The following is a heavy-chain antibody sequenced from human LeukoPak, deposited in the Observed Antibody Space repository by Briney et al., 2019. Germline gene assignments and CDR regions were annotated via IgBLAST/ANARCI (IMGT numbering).Heavy chain of an antibody. J-gene: IGHJ4*02. Sequence: GGSLRLSCAASGFTFSSYGMHWVRRAPGKGLEWVAVISYDGSNKYYADSVKGRFTISRDNSKNTLYLQMNSLRAEDTAVYYCAKTGYCSGGSCLYYFDYWGQGTLVTVSS. CDR3: AKTGYCSGGSCLYYFDY. CDR1: GFTFSSYG. CDR2: ISYDGSNK. V-gene: IGHV3-30*18. D-gene: IGHD2-15*01.